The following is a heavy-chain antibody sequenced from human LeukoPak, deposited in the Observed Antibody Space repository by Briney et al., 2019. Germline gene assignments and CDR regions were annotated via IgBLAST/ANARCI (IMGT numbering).Heavy chain of an antibody. CDR1: GFTFSGYW. D-gene: IGHD3-22*01. CDR2: ITEDESIK. J-gene: IGHJ4*02. CDR3: ATSDDSSGSD. V-gene: IGHV3-7*01. Sequence: GGTLRLSCVASGFTFSGYWMSWVRQAPGKGLEWVANITEDESIKHYVDSVKGRFTISRDNAKNSVFLQMNSLRDEDTALYYCATSDDSSGSDWGQGIRVTVSS.